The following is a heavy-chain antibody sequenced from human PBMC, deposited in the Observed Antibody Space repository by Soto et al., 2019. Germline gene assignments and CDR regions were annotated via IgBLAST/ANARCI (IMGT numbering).Heavy chain of an antibody. Sequence: PGGSLRLSCAASGFTFDDYAMHWVRQAPGKGLEWVSGISWNSGSIGYADSVKGRFTISRDNAKNSLYLQMNSLRAEDTALYYCAKDRSNWNYASDYWGQGTLVTVSS. J-gene: IGHJ4*02. CDR2: ISWNSGSI. CDR1: GFTFDDYA. D-gene: IGHD1-7*01. V-gene: IGHV3-9*01. CDR3: AKDRSNWNYASDY.